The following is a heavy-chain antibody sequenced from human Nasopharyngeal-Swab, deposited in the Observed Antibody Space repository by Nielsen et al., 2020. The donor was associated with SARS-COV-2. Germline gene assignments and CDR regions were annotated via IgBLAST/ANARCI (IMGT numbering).Heavy chain of an antibody. CDR3: AKDRRRGITMIVVVTGGFDY. Sequence: GGSLRLSCAASGFTFSSYAMSWVRQAQGEGLEWVSAISGSGGSTYYADSVKGRFTISRDNSKNTLYLQMNSLRAEDTAVYYCAKDRRRGITMIVVVTGGFDYWGQGTLVTVSS. CDR2: ISGSGGST. D-gene: IGHD3-22*01. CDR1: GFTFSSYA. V-gene: IGHV3-23*01. J-gene: IGHJ4*02.